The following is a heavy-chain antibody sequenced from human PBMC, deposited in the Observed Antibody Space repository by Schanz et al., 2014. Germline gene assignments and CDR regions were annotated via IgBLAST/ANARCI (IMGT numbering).Heavy chain of an antibody. CDR1: GGSLFSTTYY. J-gene: IGHJ4*01. CDR3: ARPRWMATNRYYFDI. D-gene: IGHD5-12*01. CDR2: IYYTGST. Sequence: QLQLQESGPGLVKPSETLSLTCSVSGGSLFSTTYYWGWIRQPPGKGLEFIGSIYYTGSTYFNPPLESRAHISEDTPKTHFPVNLPSVTAADTAVYYCARPRWMATNRYYFDIWGHGTLVTVSS. V-gene: IGHV4-39*01.